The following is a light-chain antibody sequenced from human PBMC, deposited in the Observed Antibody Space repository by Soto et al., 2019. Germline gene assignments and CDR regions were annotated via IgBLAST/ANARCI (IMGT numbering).Light chain of an antibody. V-gene: IGLV2-14*01. CDR2: EVS. CDR1: SSDVGGYNS. J-gene: IGLJ3*02. CDR3: SSYTSPSAWV. Sequence: QSVLTQPASASGSPGQSITISCTGTSSDVGGYNSVSWFQQHPGKAPQLIIYEVSNRPSGVSDRFSGSKSGNTASLTISGLQAEDEIDYYCSSYTSPSAWVFGGGTKLTVL.